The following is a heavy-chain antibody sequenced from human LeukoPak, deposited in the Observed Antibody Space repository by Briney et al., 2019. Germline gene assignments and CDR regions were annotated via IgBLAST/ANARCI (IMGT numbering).Heavy chain of an antibody. D-gene: IGHD3-22*01. CDR1: GYTFTSYG. V-gene: IGHV1-18*01. J-gene: IGHJ4*02. Sequence: GASVKVSCKASGYTFTSYGISWVRQAPGQGLEWMGWISAYNDNTNYAQKLQGRVTMTTDTSTSTAYMELRSLRSDDTAVYYCARDRYYDSSYYFDYWGQGTLVTVSS. CDR2: ISAYNDNT. CDR3: ARDRYYDSSYYFDY.